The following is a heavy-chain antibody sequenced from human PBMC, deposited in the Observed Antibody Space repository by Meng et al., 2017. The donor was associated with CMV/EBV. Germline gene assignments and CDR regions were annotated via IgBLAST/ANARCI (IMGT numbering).Heavy chain of an antibody. CDR2: ISSSSSYI. CDR3: ARVYIAAAGVSDY. D-gene: IGHD6-13*01. Sequence: GESLKISCAASGFTCSSYSMNWVRQAPGKGLEWVSSISSSSSYIYYADSVKGRFTISRDNAKNSLYLQMNSLRAEDTAVYYCARVYIAAAGVSDYWGQGTLVTVSS. V-gene: IGHV3-21*01. CDR1: GFTCSSYS. J-gene: IGHJ4*02.